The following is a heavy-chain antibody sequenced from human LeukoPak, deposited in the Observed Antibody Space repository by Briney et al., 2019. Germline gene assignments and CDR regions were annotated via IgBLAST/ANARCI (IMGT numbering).Heavy chain of an antibody. J-gene: IGHJ5*02. CDR2: FSGSGSSV. Sequence: GGSLRLSCVVSGFTFSNSGMSWVRQAPGKGLEWVSGFSGSGSSVYYADSVRGRLTISRDNSRNTLYLQLDSLRADDTAVYFCVKGLNWFDPWGQGTLVTVSS. CDR1: GFTFSNSG. D-gene: IGHD4-11*01. CDR3: VKGLNWFDP. V-gene: IGHV3-23*01.